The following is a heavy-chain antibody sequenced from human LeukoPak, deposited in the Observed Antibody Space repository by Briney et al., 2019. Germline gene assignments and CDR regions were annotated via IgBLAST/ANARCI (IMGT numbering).Heavy chain of an antibody. V-gene: IGHV4-59*12. CDR1: GDSISSYY. D-gene: IGHD4-17*01. CDR3: ARAHGDYGMDV. J-gene: IGHJ6*02. Sequence: SETLSLTCTVSGDSISSYYWSWIRQPPGKGLEWIGYIYYSGSTIYNPSLKSRVTISVDRSKNQFSLKLSSVTAADTAVYYCARAHGDYGMDVWGQGTTVTVSS. CDR2: IYYSGST.